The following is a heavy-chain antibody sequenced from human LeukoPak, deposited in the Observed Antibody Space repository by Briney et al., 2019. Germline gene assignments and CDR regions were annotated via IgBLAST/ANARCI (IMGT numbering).Heavy chain of an antibody. Sequence: GGSLRLSCAASGFTFSAYAMSWVRQAPGKGLEWVSAISGSGGSTYYADSVKGRFTISRDNSKNTLYLQMNSLRAEDTAVYYCAKARYYYDSSDSPPEYFQHWGQGTLVTVSS. CDR2: ISGSGGST. CDR3: AKARYYYDSSDSPPEYFQH. D-gene: IGHD3-22*01. J-gene: IGHJ1*01. CDR1: GFTFSAYA. V-gene: IGHV3-23*01.